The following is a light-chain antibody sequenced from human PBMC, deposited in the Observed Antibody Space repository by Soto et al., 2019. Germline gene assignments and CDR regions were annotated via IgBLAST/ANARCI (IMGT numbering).Light chain of an antibody. CDR1: QDISNY. CDR2: DAS. CDR3: QQYDNLPPLT. Sequence: DIQLTQSPASLSASVGDRVTITCQASQDISNYLNWYQQKPGKAPKLLICDASNLETGVPPRFSGSGSGTDFTFTISSLQPEDIATYYCQQYDNLPPLTVVGGTKVDSK. J-gene: IGKJ4*01. V-gene: IGKV1-33*01.